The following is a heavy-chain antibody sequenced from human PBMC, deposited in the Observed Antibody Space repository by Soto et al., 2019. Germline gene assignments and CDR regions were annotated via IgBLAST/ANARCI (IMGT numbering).Heavy chain of an antibody. D-gene: IGHD2-2*01. V-gene: IGHV4-30-2*01. CDR2: MFHSGRT. J-gene: IGHJ5*02. Sequence: PSETLSLTCAVSGGSISSSTYSWSWIRQPPGQALEWIGHMFHSGRTYYNPSLESRVTISLDRSKNQFSLKLSSVTAADTAVYYCARGYCDSNTCSRYNWFDPWGQGTPVTFSS. CDR1: GGSISSSTYS. CDR3: ARGYCDSNTCSRYNWFDP.